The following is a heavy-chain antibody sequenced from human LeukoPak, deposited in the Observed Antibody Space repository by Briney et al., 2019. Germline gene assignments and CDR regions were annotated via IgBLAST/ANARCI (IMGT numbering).Heavy chain of an antibody. Sequence: ASVKVSCKASGYPFTGYYIHWVRQAPGQGLEWMGWINPNSGGTNYAQKFQGRVTMTSDTSITTAYMDLSRLTSGDTAVYYCAREISDYASAYWGQGTLVTVSS. CDR2: INPNSGGT. CDR1: GYPFTGYY. CDR3: AREISDYASAY. D-gene: IGHD4-17*01. J-gene: IGHJ4*02. V-gene: IGHV1-2*02.